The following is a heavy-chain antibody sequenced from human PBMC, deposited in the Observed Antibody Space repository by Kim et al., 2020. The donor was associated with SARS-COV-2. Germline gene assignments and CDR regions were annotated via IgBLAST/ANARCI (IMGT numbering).Heavy chain of an antibody. CDR3: ARGFYDSSGYAFDI. CDR2: IYHSGNT. Sequence: SETLSLTCAVSGGSISNSNWWSWVRQPPGKGLEWIGEIYHSGNTNYNPSLKSRVSISVDKSKNHFSLKLNSVTAADTATYYCARGFYDSSGYAFDIWGQGTMVTVSS. J-gene: IGHJ3*02. CDR1: GGSISNSNW. V-gene: IGHV4-4*02. D-gene: IGHD3-22*01.